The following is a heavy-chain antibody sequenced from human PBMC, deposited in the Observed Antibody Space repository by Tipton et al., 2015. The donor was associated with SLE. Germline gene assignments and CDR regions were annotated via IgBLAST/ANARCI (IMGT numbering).Heavy chain of an antibody. Sequence: LRLSCTVSGGSISSHYWSWIRQPPGKGLEWIGYIYYSGSTNYNPSLKSRVTISVDTPKNQFSLKLSSVTAADTAVYYCARVIAAAVPTPYFNYWGQGTLVTVSS. CDR2: IYYSGST. CDR3: ARVIAAAVPTPYFNY. J-gene: IGHJ4*02. V-gene: IGHV4-59*11. CDR1: GGSISSHY. D-gene: IGHD6-13*01.